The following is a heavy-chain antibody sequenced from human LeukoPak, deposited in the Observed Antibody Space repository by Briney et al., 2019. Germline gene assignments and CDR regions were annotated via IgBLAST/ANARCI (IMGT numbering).Heavy chain of an antibody. CDR2: ISFSGDVT. J-gene: IGHJ4*02. V-gene: IGHV3-23*01. Sequence: GGSLRLSCVVSGFTFNRCWMNWVRQAPGKGLEWVSAISFSGDVTFYADSVKGRFTISRDNSKNTLYLQMNSLRAEDTAVYYCAKDGYDYDSSVGRYFDYWGQGTLVTVSS. D-gene: IGHD3-22*01. CDR1: GFTFNRCW. CDR3: AKDGYDYDSSVGRYFDY.